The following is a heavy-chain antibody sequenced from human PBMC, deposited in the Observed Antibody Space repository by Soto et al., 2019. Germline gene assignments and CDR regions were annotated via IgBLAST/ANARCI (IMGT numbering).Heavy chain of an antibody. Sequence: QVQLQESGPGLVKPSQTLSLTCTVSGGSITSGDFYWRWHRQPPGKGLEWIGYIYYGGSTYYNKSLKSRITTSEETSKNQFSLQLSSVSAEDTAVYYSARVAGYGATGIDGWGQGTLFTVSS. CDR2: IYYGGST. J-gene: IGHJ4*02. CDR1: GGSITSGDFY. D-gene: IGHD3-10*01. V-gene: IGHV4-30-4*01. CDR3: ARVAGYGATGIDG.